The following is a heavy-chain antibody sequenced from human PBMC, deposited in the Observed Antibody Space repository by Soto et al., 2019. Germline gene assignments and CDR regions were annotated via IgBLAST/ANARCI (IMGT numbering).Heavy chain of an antibody. D-gene: IGHD3-3*01. Sequence: GGSLRLSCAASGFTFSDYYMSWIRQAPGKGLEWVSYISSSGSTIYYADSVKGRFTISRENAKNSLYLQMNSLRAEDTAVYYCARSPLITIFGVVVPQENYYYMDVWGKGTTVTVSS. J-gene: IGHJ6*03. CDR2: ISSSGSTI. CDR3: ARSPLITIFGVVVPQENYYYMDV. CDR1: GFTFSDYY. V-gene: IGHV3-11*01.